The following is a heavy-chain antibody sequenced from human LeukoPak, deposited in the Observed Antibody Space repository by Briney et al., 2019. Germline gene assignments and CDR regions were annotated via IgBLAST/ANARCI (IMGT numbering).Heavy chain of an antibody. CDR2: IRYGGSNK. J-gene: IGHJ3*02. D-gene: IGHD6-13*01. CDR3: AKDPIESSSWRRTGDGAFDI. V-gene: IGHV3-30*02. Sequence: PGGSLRLSCAASGFTFSSYGMHWVRQAPGKGLEWVAFIRYGGSNKYYADSVKGRFTISRDNSKNTLYLQMNSLRAEDTAVYYCAKDPIESSSWRRTGDGAFDIWGQGTMVTVSS. CDR1: GFTFSSYG.